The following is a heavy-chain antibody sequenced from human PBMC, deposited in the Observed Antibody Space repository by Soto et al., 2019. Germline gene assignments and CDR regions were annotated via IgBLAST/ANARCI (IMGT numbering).Heavy chain of an antibody. D-gene: IGHD6-19*01. CDR2: INPNSGGT. CDR3: ARMGVRGRAVAGLNYYYYGMDV. CDR1: GYTFTGYY. V-gene: IGHV1-2*04. Sequence: ASVKVSCKASGYTFTGYYMHWVRQAPGQGLEWMGWINPNSGGTNYAQKFQGWVTMTRDTSISTAYMELSRLRSDDTAVYYCARMGVRGRAVAGLNYYYYGMDVWGQGTTVTVSS. J-gene: IGHJ6*02.